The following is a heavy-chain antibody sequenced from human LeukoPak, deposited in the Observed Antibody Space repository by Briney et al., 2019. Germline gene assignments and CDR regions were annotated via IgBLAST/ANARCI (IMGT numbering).Heavy chain of an antibody. V-gene: IGHV3-30*18. CDR1: GFTFSSYG. D-gene: IGHD6-13*01. CDR3: AKDQVITGIAAAGTNWFDP. J-gene: IGHJ5*02. CDR2: ISYDGSNK. Sequence: PGGSLRLSCAASGFTFSSYGMHWVRQAPGKGREWVAVISYDGSNKYYADSVKGRFTISRDNSKNTLYLQMNSLRAEDTAVYYCAKDQVITGIAAAGTNWFDPWGQGTLVTVSS.